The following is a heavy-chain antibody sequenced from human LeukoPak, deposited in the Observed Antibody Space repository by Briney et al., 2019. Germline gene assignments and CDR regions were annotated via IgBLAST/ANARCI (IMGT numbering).Heavy chain of an antibody. V-gene: IGHV4-39*07. Sequence: SETLSLTCTVSGGSISSSSYYWGWIRQPPGKGLEWIGSIYHSGSTYYNPSLKSRVTISVDTSKNQFSLKLSSVTAADTAVYYCARGTAVAGTGGGDYWGQGTLVTVSS. CDR1: GGSISSSSYY. D-gene: IGHD6-19*01. J-gene: IGHJ4*02. CDR2: IYHSGST. CDR3: ARGTAVAGTGGGDY.